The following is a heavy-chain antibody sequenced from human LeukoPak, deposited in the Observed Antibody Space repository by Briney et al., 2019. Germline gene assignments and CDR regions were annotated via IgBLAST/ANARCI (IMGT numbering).Heavy chain of an antibody. V-gene: IGHV3-23*01. D-gene: IGHD2-8*01. J-gene: IGHJ4*02. CDR1: GFTVSSSY. CDR2: ISGDGGTI. Sequence: GGSLRLSCAASGFTVSSSYMSWVRQAPGKGLEWVSAISGDGGTISYAASVRGRFTISRDNAKNTLFLQMSSPRAGDTALYYCAKELYGNPSGYWGQGTRVTVSS. CDR3: AKELYGNPSGY.